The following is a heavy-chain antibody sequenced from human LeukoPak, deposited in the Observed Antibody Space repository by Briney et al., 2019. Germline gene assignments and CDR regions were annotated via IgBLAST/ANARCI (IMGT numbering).Heavy chain of an antibody. J-gene: IGHJ3*02. Sequence: RASVKVSCKASGYTFTSYYMHWVRQAPGQGLEGMGIINPSGGSTSYAQKFQGRVTMTRDTSTSTVYMELSSLRSEDTAVYYCARGSRLGYSGYEGRSDAFDIWGQGTMVTVSS. V-gene: IGHV1-46*01. CDR3: ARGSRLGYSGYEGRSDAFDI. CDR2: INPSGGST. D-gene: IGHD5-12*01. CDR1: GYTFTSYY.